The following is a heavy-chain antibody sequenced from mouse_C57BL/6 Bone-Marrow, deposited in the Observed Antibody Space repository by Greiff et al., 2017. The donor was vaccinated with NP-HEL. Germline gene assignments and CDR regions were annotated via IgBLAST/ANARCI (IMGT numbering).Heavy chain of an antibody. CDR3: AREGGSYVFYWYFDV. D-gene: IGHD1-1*01. CDR1: GYTFTSYD. J-gene: IGHJ1*03. Sequence: VHLVESGPELVKPGASVKLSCKASGYTFTSYDINWVKQRPGQGLEWIGWIYPRDGSTKYNEKFKGKATLTVDTSSSTAYMELHSLTSEDSAVYFCAREGGSYVFYWYFDVWGTGTTVTVSS. CDR2: IYPRDGST. V-gene: IGHV1-85*01.